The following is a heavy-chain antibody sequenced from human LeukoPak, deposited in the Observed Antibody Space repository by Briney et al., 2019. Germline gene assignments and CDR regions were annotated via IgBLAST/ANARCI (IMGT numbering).Heavy chain of an antibody. V-gene: IGHV4-4*02. CDR2: ISLSGVT. CDR3: SRESGAFSPFGY. Sequence: PSETLSLTCGVSGGSISSTNWWSWVRQPPGQGLEWIGEISLSGVTNYNPSLKSRVTMSLDRSKYHLSLTLTSVTAADTAVYYCSRESGAFSPFGYWGQGTLVTVSS. J-gene: IGHJ4*02. D-gene: IGHD1-26*01. CDR1: GGSISSTNW.